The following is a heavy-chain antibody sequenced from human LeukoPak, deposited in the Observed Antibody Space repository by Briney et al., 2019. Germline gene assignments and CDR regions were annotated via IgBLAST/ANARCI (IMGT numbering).Heavy chain of an antibody. CDR3: ARDTKYAFDN. J-gene: IGHJ4*02. V-gene: IGHV3-48*01. CDR2: IGISSGNT. D-gene: IGHD2-2*01. CDR1: GFTFSDYS. Sequence: GGSLRLSCAASGFTFSDYSMNWVRQAPGKGLEWISYIGISSGNTKYADSVKGRFTISGDKAKNSLYLQMNSLRVEDTAVYYCARDTKYAFDNWGQGALVTVSS.